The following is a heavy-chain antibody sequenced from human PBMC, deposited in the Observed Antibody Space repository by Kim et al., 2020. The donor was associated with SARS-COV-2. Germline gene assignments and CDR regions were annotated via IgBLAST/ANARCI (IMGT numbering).Heavy chain of an antibody. CDR3: AKEYRYCSSTSCYLDY. CDR1: GFTFSSYA. Sequence: GGSLRLSCAASGFTFSSYAMSWVRQAPGKGLEWVSAISGSGGSTYYADSVKGRFTISRDNSKNTLYLQMNSLRAEDTAVYYCAKEYRYCSSTSCYLDYWGQGTLVTVSS. V-gene: IGHV3-23*01. D-gene: IGHD2-2*01. CDR2: ISGSGGST. J-gene: IGHJ4*02.